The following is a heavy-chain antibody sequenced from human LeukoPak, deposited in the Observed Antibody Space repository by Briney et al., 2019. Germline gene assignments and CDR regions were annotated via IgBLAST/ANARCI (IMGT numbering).Heavy chain of an antibody. CDR2: ISSSSGTI. CDR3: ARVWGYRNGFDY. V-gene: IGHV3-48*02. CDR1: GFAFSSYS. Sequence: GGSLRLSCAASGFAFSSYSMNWVRQAPGKGLEWVSYISSSSGTIYYADSVKGRFTISRDNAKNSLYLQMNSLRDEDTAVYCCARVWGYRNGFDYWGQGTLVTVSS. D-gene: IGHD5-12*01. J-gene: IGHJ4*02.